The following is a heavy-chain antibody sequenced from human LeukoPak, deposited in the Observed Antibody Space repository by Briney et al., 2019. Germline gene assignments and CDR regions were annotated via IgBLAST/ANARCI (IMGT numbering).Heavy chain of an antibody. V-gene: IGHV3-7*01. D-gene: IGHD4-17*01. CDR3: AREFKYGDYDY. J-gene: IGHJ4*02. CDR2: IKQDGSEK. CDR1: GFTFSSYW. Sequence: GGSLRLSCAASGFTFSSYWMSWVRQAPGKGLEWVANIKQDGSEKYYVDSVEGRFTISRDNAKNSLYLQMNSLRAEDTAVYYCAREFKYGDYDYWGQGTLVTVSS.